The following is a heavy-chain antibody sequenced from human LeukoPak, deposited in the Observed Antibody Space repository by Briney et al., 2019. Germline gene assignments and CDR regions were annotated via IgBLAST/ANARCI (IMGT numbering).Heavy chain of an antibody. CDR2: IHSSGST. CDR3: ARVNIYDSSGYYFDY. D-gene: IGHD3-22*01. CDR1: GGSISGYY. V-gene: IGHV4-59*01. J-gene: IGHJ4*02. Sequence: SETLSLTCTVSGGSISGYYWSRIRQPPGKGLEWIGYIHSSGSTDYNPSLKSRVTISVDTSKNQFSLKLSSVTAADTAVYYCARVNIYDSSGYYFDYWGQGTLVTVSS.